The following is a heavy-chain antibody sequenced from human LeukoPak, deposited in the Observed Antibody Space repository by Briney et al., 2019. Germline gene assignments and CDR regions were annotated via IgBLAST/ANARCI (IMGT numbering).Heavy chain of an antibody. CDR1: GGSFSGYY. Sequence: SETLSLTCAVYGGSFSGYYWSWIRQPPGKGLEWIGEINHSGSTYYNPSLKSRVTISVDRSKNQFSLKLSSVTAADTAVYYCARGGYSYGVDYWGQGTLVTVSS. J-gene: IGHJ4*02. V-gene: IGHV4-34*01. CDR2: INHSGST. CDR3: ARGGYSYGVDY. D-gene: IGHD5-18*01.